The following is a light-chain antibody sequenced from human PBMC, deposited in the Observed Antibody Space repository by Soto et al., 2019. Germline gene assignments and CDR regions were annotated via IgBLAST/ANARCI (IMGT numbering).Light chain of an antibody. CDR2: DAS. CDR1: QGISSA. J-gene: IGKJ4*01. V-gene: IGKV1-13*02. CDR3: QQFNSYPLT. Sequence: AIQLTQSPSSLSASVGDRVTITCRASQGISSALAWYQQKPGKAPKLLIYDASTLESEVPSRFSGSGSGSDFTLTISSLQSEDFANYYCQQFNSYPLTFGGGTKVEIK.